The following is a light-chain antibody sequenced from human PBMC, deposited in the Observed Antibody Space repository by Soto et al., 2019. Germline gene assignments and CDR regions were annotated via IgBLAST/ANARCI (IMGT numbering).Light chain of an antibody. V-gene: IGLV1-40*01. CDR1: SSNIGAGYD. Sequence: QSVLTQPPSVSGAPGQRVTISCTGSSSNIGAGYDVHWYQQLPGTAPKLLIYGNSNRPSGVPDRFSGSKSGTSASLAITGLQSEDEADYYCQSYDSSLSGSSVFGTGTEFTLL. CDR2: GNS. J-gene: IGLJ1*01. CDR3: QSYDSSLSGSSV.